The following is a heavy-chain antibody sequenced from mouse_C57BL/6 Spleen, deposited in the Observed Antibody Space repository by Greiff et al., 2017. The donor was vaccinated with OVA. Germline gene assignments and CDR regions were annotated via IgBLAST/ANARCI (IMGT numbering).Heavy chain of an antibody. Sequence: VQLKESGPGLVKPSQSLSLTCSVTGYSITSGYYWNWIRQFPGNKLEWMGYISYDGSNNYNPSLKNRISITRDTSKNQFFLKLNSVTTEDTATYYCARDDYDGYWYFDVWGTGTTVTVSS. CDR3: ARDDYDGYWYFDV. D-gene: IGHD2-4*01. V-gene: IGHV3-6*01. CDR2: ISYDGSN. CDR1: GYSITSGYY. J-gene: IGHJ1*03.